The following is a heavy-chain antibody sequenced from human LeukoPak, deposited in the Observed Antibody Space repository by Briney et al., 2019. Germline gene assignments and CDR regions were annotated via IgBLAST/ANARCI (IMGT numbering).Heavy chain of an antibody. Sequence: PGGSLRLSCAASGFTLTSYSMNWVRKAPGKGLEWVSYISGSSNSIYYADSVKGRFTISRDNAKNSLYLQMDSLRAEDTAVYYCARDRGYYDNSGYPYFDYWGQGTLVTVSS. CDR2: ISGSSNSI. CDR1: GFTLTSYS. V-gene: IGHV3-48*01. J-gene: IGHJ4*02. CDR3: ARDRGYYDNSGYPYFDY. D-gene: IGHD3-22*01.